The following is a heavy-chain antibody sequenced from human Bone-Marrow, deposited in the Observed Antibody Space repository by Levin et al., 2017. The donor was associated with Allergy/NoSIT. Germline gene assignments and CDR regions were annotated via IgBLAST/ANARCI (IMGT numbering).Heavy chain of an antibody. CDR2: IYYSGST. CDR1: GGSFSSYY. CDR3: ASQPYSGSYLSPLRYFDY. Sequence: KSSETLSLTCTVSGGSFSSYYWSWIRQPPGKGLEWIGYIYYSGSTNYNPSLKSRVTILVDTSKNQFSLKLSSVTAADTAVYYCASQPYSGSYLSPLRYFDYWGQGTLVTVSS. J-gene: IGHJ4*02. D-gene: IGHD1-26*01. V-gene: IGHV4-59*08.